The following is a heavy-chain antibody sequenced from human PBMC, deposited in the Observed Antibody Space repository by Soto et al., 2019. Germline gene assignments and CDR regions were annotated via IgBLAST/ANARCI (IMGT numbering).Heavy chain of an antibody. D-gene: IGHD3-10*01. Sequence: QVQLVQSGAEVKKPGSSVKVSCKASGGTFSSYAISWVRQAPGQGLEWMGGIIPIFGTANYAQKFQGRVTITADESTSTAYMELSSLRSEDTAVYYCAREARINMVRGVIIPDAFDIWGQGTMVTVSS. V-gene: IGHV1-69*01. CDR3: AREARINMVRGVIIPDAFDI. J-gene: IGHJ3*02. CDR1: GGTFSSYA. CDR2: IIPIFGTA.